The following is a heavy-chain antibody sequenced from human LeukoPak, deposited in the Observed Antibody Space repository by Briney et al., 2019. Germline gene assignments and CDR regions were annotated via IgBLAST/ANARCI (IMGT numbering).Heavy chain of an antibody. J-gene: IGHJ4*02. V-gene: IGHV4-39*01. D-gene: IGHD6-19*01. CDR3: ARWAAGAPADY. CDR1: GCSHISSSHY. Sequence: SETPSLTCSFSGCSHISSSHYWGWVRQPPGKGLEWIATIHYSGTTYYNPSVKGRVTISVDTTNNQFSLRLGSVTAADTAVYFCARWAAGAPADYWGRGTLVTVSS. CDR2: IHYSGTT.